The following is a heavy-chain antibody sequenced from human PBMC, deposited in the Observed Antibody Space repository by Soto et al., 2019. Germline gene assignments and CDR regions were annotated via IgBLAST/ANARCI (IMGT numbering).Heavy chain of an antibody. CDR3: ARRSSGWYFNY. CDR1: GFTFSSYA. J-gene: IGHJ4*02. D-gene: IGHD6-19*01. Sequence: EVQLLESGGGLVQPGGSLRLSCAASGFTFSSYAMTWVRQAPGKGLEWVSVISGSGGSTYYADSVKGRFTISRDNSKNTLYLQMNSLRAEDTAVYYCARRSSGWYFNYWGQGTLVTVSS. V-gene: IGHV3-23*01. CDR2: ISGSGGST.